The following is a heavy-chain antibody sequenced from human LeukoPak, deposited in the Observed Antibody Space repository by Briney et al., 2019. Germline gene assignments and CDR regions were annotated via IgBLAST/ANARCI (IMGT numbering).Heavy chain of an antibody. CDR3: ARHPKPAYSSSSPWGVYYFDY. CDR1: GGSISSSSYY. Sequence: ASETLSLTCTVYGGSISSSSYYWGWIRQPPGKGLEWIGSIYYSGSTYYNPSLKSRVTISVDTSKNQFSLKLSSVTAADTAVYYCARHPKPAYSSSSPWGVYYFDYWGQGTLVTVSS. V-gene: IGHV4-39*01. D-gene: IGHD6-6*01. CDR2: IYYSGST. J-gene: IGHJ4*02.